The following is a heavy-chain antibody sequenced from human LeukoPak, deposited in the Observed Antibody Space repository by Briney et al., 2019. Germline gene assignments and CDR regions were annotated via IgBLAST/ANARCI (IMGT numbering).Heavy chain of an antibody. Sequence: GGSLRLSCAASGFTFSTYWMSWVRQAPGKGLEWVANIKQDGSEKYYVDSVKGRFTISRDNAKNSLYLQMNSLRAEDTAMYYCASDSAGNDYWGQGTLVTVSS. D-gene: IGHD6-13*01. CDR3: ASDSAGNDY. V-gene: IGHV3-7*01. J-gene: IGHJ4*02. CDR2: IKQDGSEK. CDR1: GFTFSTYW.